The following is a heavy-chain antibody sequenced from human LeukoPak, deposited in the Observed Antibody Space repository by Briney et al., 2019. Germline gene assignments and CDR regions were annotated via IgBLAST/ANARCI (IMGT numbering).Heavy chain of an antibody. CDR2: IGHAGDT. J-gene: IGHJ4*02. CDR1: GFAFSSYD. CDR3: ARKSVARGAFDY. D-gene: IGHD6-19*01. V-gene: IGHV3-13*01. Sequence: GGSLRLSCAASGFAFSSYDMHWVRQVSGKGLEWVSAIGHAGDTYYADSVKGRFTISREDAKNYFFLQMNSLRAGDTAVYFCARKSVARGAFDYWGQGTLVTVSS.